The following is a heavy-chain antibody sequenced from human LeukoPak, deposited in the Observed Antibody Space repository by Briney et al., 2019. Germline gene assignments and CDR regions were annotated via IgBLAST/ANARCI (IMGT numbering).Heavy chain of an antibody. CDR2: ISAYNGNT. CDR3: ARDIVVVVAATRQYYHYYYMDV. V-gene: IGHV1-18*01. Sequence: PLASVKVSCKASGYTFTSYGISWVRQAPGQGLEWMGWISAYNGNTNYAQKLQGRVTMTTDTSTSTAYMELSSLRSEDTAVYYCARDIVVVVAATRQYYHYYYMDVWGKGTTVTVSS. J-gene: IGHJ6*03. D-gene: IGHD2-15*01. CDR1: GYTFTSYG.